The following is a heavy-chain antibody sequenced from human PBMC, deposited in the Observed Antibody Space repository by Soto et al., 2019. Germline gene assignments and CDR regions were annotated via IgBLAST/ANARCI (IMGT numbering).Heavy chain of an antibody. D-gene: IGHD6-19*01. CDR1: GFTFSSYW. V-gene: IGHV3-74*01. J-gene: IGHJ3*02. Sequence: EVQLVESGGGLVQPGGSLRLSCAASGFTFSSYWMHWVRQAPGKGLVWVSRINSDGSGTSYADSVKGRFTISRDNAKNTVYLQMNSLRAEDTAVYYCARPEAVAVAFDIWGQGTMVTVSS. CDR2: INSDGSGT. CDR3: ARPEAVAVAFDI.